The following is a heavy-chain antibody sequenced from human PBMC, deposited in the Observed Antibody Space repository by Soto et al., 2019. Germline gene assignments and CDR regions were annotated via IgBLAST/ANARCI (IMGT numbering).Heavy chain of an antibody. CDR2: INAGNSNT. J-gene: IGHJ5*02. CDR3: ARGPLRNWFDP. CDR1: GYTYTSYA. V-gene: IGHV1-3*01. Sequence: ASVKVSCKASGYTYTSYAMHWVRQAPGQRLEWMGWINAGNSNTKYSQKFQGRVTITKSTSASTAYMELSSLRSEDTAVYYCARGPLRNWFDPWGQGTLVTVSS.